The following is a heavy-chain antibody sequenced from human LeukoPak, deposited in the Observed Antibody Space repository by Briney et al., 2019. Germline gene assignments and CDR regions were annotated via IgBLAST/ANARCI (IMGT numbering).Heavy chain of an antibody. CDR2: IYYSGST. J-gene: IGHJ3*02. V-gene: IGHV4-31*03. CDR3: ARCRASYAFDI. CDR1: GGSISSGGYS. D-gene: IGHD3-10*01. Sequence: PSQTLSLTCTVSGGSISSGGYSWSWIRQHPGKGLEWIGYIYYSGSTYYNPSLKSRVTISVDTSKNQFSLKLSSVTAADTAVYYCARCRASYAFDIWGQGTMVTVSS.